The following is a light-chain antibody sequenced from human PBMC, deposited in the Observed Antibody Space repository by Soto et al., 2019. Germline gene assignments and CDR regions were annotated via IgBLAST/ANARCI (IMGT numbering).Light chain of an antibody. V-gene: IGKV3-20*01. J-gene: IGKJ1*01. Sequence: EIVLTQSPGTLSLSPGERATLSCRASQSVSSSYLACYQKKPGQATRLLIYGASSRATGIPDRFSGSGSGTDFTLTISRLEPEDFAVYYCQQYCSSTETFGQGTKVEIK. CDR2: GAS. CDR3: QQYCSSTET. CDR1: QSVSSSY.